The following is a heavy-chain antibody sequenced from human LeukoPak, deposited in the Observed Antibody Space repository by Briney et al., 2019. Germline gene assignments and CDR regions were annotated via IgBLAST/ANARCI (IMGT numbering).Heavy chain of an antibody. D-gene: IGHD3-9*01. CDR3: AKLYDTTGYYHV. CDR1: GFTFSDYW. J-gene: IGHJ4*02. CDR2: INQGGSAK. Sequence: GGSLRLSCAASGFTFSDYWMTWVRQAPGKGLEWVANINQGGSAKYYVDSVKGRFTISRDYASNSLYLQMDSLRADDTAIYYCAKLYDTTGYYHVWGQGTLVTVSS. V-gene: IGHV3-7*01.